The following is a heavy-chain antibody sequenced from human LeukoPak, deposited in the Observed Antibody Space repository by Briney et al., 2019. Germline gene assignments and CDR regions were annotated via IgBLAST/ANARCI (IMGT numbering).Heavy chain of an antibody. CDR2: IIPILGIA. D-gene: IGHD5-18*01. CDR3: ARDLSPAMVTPFDY. Sequence: ASVKVSCKASGGTFSSYAISWVRQAPGQGLEWTGRIIPILGIANYAQKFQGRVTITADKSTSTAYMELSSLRSEDTAVYYCARDLSPAMVTPFDYWGQGTLVTVSS. V-gene: IGHV1-69*04. J-gene: IGHJ4*02. CDR1: GGTFSSYA.